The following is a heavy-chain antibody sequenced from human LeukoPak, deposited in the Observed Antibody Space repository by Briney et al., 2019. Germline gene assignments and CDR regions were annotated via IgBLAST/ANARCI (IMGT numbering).Heavy chain of an antibody. CDR1: GYTFTSYD. D-gene: IGHD2-21*02. J-gene: IGHJ4*02. Sequence: ASVKVSCKASGYTFTSYDINWVRQATGQGLEWMGWMNPNSGNTGYAQKFQGRATMTRNTSISTAYMELSSLRSEDTAVYYCARSFRMTATDYWGQGTLVTVSS. CDR2: MNPNSGNT. CDR3: ARSFRMTATDY. V-gene: IGHV1-8*01.